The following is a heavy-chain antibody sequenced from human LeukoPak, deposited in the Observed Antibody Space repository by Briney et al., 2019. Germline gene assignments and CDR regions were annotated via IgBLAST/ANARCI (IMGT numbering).Heavy chain of an antibody. D-gene: IGHD4-17*01. CDR1: GGTFSSYA. V-gene: IGHV1-69*04. CDR3: ATIGTVSNYYYYYGMDV. CDR2: IIPILGIA. J-gene: IGHJ6*02. Sequence: ASVKVFCKASGGTFSSYAISWVRQAPGQGLEWMGRIIPILGIANYAQKFQGRVTITADKSTSTAYMELSSLRSEDTAVYYCATIGTVSNYYYYYGMDVWGQGTTVTVSS.